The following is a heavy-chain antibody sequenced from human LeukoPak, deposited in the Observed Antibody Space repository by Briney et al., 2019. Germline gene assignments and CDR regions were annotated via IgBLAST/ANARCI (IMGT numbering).Heavy chain of an antibody. J-gene: IGHJ6*04. Sequence: SETLSLTCAVSGYPISSGYYWGWIRQPPGKGLEWIGSIYHSGSTYYNPSLKSRVTISVDTSKNQFSLKLSSVTAADTAVYYCARGLTRYYYGMDVWGKGTTVTVSS. V-gene: IGHV4-38-2*01. CDR1: GYPISSGYY. D-gene: IGHD3-9*01. CDR3: ARGLTRYYYGMDV. CDR2: IYHSGST.